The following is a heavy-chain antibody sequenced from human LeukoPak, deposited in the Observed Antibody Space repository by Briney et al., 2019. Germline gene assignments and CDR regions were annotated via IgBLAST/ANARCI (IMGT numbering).Heavy chain of an antibody. D-gene: IGHD2-8*02. V-gene: IGHV3-74*01. Sequence: GGSLRLSCAASGFTFSSYGMSWVRQAPGKGLVLVSRINSHGSSTSYADSVKGRFTISRDNSKSTLSLQMNSLRAEDTAIYYCATYRQVLLPFESWGQGTLVTVSS. J-gene: IGHJ4*02. CDR3: ATYRQVLLPFES. CDR2: INSHGSST. CDR1: GFTFSSYG.